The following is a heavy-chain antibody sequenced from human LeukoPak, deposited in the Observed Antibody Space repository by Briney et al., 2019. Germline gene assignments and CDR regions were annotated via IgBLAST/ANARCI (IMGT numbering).Heavy chain of an antibody. CDR3: AKDKSYGDFPFDY. CDR1: GFTLSNHW. CDR2: ISGDEIWT. V-gene: IGHV3-74*01. J-gene: IGHJ4*02. D-gene: IGHD4-17*01. Sequence: GGSLRLSCAASGFTLSNHWMHWVRQAPGKGLVWVSRISGDEIWTSYADSVKGRFIISRDNAKDTLYLQMNSLRAEDTAVYYCAKDKSYGDFPFDYWGQGTLVTVSS.